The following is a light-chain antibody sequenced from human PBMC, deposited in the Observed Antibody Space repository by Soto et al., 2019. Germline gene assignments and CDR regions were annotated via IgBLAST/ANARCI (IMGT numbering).Light chain of an antibody. CDR3: QQGKSFPLT. Sequence: DIQMTQSPFSVSASIGDRVTITCRASQDLTNWLAWYQQKPGKAPKLLIHTSSILQSGVPSRFSGRVSGTDFTLAISSLQPEDFATYFCQQGKSFPLTFGGGTTVEIK. V-gene: IGKV1-12*01. CDR1: QDLTNW. CDR2: TSS. J-gene: IGKJ4*01.